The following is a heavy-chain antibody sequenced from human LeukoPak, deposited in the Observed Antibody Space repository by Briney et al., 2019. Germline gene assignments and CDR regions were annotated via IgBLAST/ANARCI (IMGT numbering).Heavy chain of an antibody. D-gene: IGHD2/OR15-2a*01. CDR3: ARDFYASGFYFWFDP. J-gene: IGHJ5*02. V-gene: IGHV4-4*07. Sequence: SETLSLTCTVSGGYTGSHYWSWIRQPAGKGLEWIGRISPSGTTHYNPSLGSRVTMSVDTSNNYFSLRLSSVSAADTAVYYCARDFYASGFYFWFDPWGQGILVTVSS. CDR1: GGYTGSHY. CDR2: ISPSGTT.